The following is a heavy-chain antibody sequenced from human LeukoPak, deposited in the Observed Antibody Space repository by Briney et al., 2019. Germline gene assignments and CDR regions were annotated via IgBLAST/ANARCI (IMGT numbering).Heavy chain of an antibody. CDR3: ARARPLDAFDI. V-gene: IGHV3-53*01. CDR1: GFTFGDYA. Sequence: GRSLRLSCTASGFTFGDYAMSWVRQAPGKGLEWVSVIYSGGSTYYADSVKGRFTISRDNSKNTLYLQMNSLRAEDTAVYYCARARPLDAFDIWGQGTMVTASS. CDR2: IYSGGST. J-gene: IGHJ3*02.